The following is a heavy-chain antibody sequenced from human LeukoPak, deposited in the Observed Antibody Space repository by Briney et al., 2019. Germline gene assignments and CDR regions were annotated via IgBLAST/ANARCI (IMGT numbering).Heavy chain of an antibody. V-gene: IGHV1-8*03. CDR3: ARTSSGWYYYYYYMDV. CDR2: MNPNSGNT. CDR1: GYTFTSYD. Sequence: ASVKVSCKASGYTFTSYDINWVRQATGQGLEWMGWMNPNSGNTGYAQKFQGRVTITRNTSTSTAYMELSSLRSEDTAVYYCARTSSGWYYYYYYMDVWGKGTTVTVSS. J-gene: IGHJ6*03. D-gene: IGHD6-19*01.